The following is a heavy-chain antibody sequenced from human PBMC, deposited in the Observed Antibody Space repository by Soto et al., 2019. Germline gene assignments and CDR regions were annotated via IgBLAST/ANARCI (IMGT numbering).Heavy chain of an antibody. CDR3: ARVNYLDDY. D-gene: IGHD1-7*01. CDR1: GFTFNTYG. CDR2: ISSSGGTI. J-gene: IGHJ4*02. Sequence: GGSLRLSCAASGFTFNTYGMNWLRQAPGKGLEWVSYISSSGGTILYADSVQGRFTISRDNAKNSLYLQMNSLRDEDTAVYYCARVNYLDDYWGQGTLVTVSS. V-gene: IGHV3-48*02.